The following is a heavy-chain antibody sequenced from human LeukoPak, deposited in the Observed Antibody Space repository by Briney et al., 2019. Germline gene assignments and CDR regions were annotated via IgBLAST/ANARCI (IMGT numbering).Heavy chain of an antibody. CDR3: ARGWVVATGGFDM. CDR2: IYSGGPT. CDR1: GFAVSLYY. Sequence: GGSLRLSCAASGFAVSLYYMTWVRQAPGKGLEWVSVIYSGGPTYYADSVKGRFTISRDNSKNTVYLQMNSLRGEDTAVYFCARGWVVATGGFDMWGQGTMVTVSS. D-gene: IGHD2-8*02. V-gene: IGHV3-53*01. J-gene: IGHJ3*02.